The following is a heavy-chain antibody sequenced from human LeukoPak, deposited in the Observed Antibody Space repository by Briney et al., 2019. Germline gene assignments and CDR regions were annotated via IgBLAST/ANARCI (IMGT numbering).Heavy chain of an antibody. CDR3: ARPRRQDAFDI. Sequence: PSETLSLTCTVSGGSISSSSYYWGWIRQPPGKGLEWIGSIYYSGSTYYNPSLKSRVTISVDTSKNQFSLKLSPVTAADTAVYYCARPRRQDAFDIWGQGTMVTVSS. V-gene: IGHV4-39*01. D-gene: IGHD6-25*01. CDR1: GGSISSSSYY. CDR2: IYYSGST. J-gene: IGHJ3*02.